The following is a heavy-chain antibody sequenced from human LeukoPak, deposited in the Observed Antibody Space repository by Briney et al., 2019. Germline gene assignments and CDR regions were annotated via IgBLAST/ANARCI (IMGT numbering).Heavy chain of an antibody. J-gene: IGHJ4*02. CDR1: GFTFSSYA. CDR3: AKDTSIGKYCTNGVCSPFDY. V-gene: IGHV3-23*01. Sequence: GGSLTLSCAGSGFTFSSYAMSWVRQAPGKGLEWVSVISVGGDYTSYADSVRGRFTISRDNSRNTLYLQMISLRPEDTAVYYCAKDTSIGKYCTNGVCSPFDYWGQGTLVTVSS. D-gene: IGHD2-8*01. CDR2: ISVGGDYT.